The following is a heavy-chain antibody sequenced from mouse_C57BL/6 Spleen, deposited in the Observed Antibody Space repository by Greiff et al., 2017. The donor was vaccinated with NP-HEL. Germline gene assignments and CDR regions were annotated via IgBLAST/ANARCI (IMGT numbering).Heavy chain of an antibody. D-gene: IGHD4-1*01. V-gene: IGHV3-6*01. CDR2: ISYDGSN. Sequence: ESGPGLVKPSQSLSLTCSVTGYSITSGYYWNWIRQFPGNKLEWMGYISYDGSNNYNPSLKNRISITRDTSKNQFFLKLNSVTTEDTATYYCARLTDYAMDYWGQGTSVTVSS. J-gene: IGHJ4*01. CDR3: ARLTDYAMDY. CDR1: GYSITSGYY.